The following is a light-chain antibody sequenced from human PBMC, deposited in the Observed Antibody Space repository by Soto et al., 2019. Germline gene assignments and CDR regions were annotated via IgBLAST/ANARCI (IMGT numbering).Light chain of an antibody. CDR3: QQFSSYPLT. CDR1: QNVDSNY. V-gene: IGKV3-20*01. J-gene: IGKJ4*01. CDR2: GAS. Sequence: EIVLTQSPGTLSLSPGERATLSCRASQNVDSNYLAWYQQKPGQAPRIIIFGASSRATGIPDRFSGGGSGTDFTLTISRLEPEDFAVYYCQQFSSYPLTFGGGTKV.